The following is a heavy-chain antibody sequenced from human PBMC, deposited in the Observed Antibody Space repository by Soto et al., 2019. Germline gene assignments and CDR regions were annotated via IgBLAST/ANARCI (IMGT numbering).Heavy chain of an antibody. CDR2: IYPGDSDT. CDR3: ARVVVVAATRHYYYYYGMDV. Sequence: SGESLKISCKGSGYSFTSYWIGWVRQMPGKGLEWMGIIYPGDSDTRYSPSFQGQVTISADKSISTAYLQWSSLKASDTAMYYCARVVVVAATRHYYYYYGMDVWGQGTTVTVSS. J-gene: IGHJ6*02. CDR1: GYSFTSYW. D-gene: IGHD2-15*01. V-gene: IGHV5-51*01.